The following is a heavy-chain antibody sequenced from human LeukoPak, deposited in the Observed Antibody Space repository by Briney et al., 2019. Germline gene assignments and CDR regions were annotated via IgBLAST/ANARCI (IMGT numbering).Heavy chain of an antibody. CDR2: ISSGSTYI. Sequence: GGSLRLSCAASGFTFSSYSMSWVRQAPGKGLEWVSSISSGSTYIYYADSMKGRFTISRDNAMNSLYPQMNTLRAEDTAVYYCARDRIYSGIYHDTFDIWGHGTMVTVSS. J-gene: IGHJ3*02. CDR3: ARDRIYSGIYHDTFDI. CDR1: GFTFSSYS. V-gene: IGHV3-21*01. D-gene: IGHD1-26*01.